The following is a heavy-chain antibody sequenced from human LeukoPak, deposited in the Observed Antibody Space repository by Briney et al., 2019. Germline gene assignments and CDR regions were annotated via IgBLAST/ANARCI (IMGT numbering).Heavy chain of an antibody. Sequence: GGSLRLSCAASGFTFSSYWMTWVRQAPGKGLEWVANIKQYGSERYYVDSVKGRFTISRDNAKNSLCLQMNSLRAEDTAVYYCARVRGDYYMDVWGKGTTVTVSS. V-gene: IGHV3-7*01. CDR2: IKQYGSER. J-gene: IGHJ6*03. CDR3: ARVRGDYYMDV. D-gene: IGHD3-10*01. CDR1: GFTFSSYW.